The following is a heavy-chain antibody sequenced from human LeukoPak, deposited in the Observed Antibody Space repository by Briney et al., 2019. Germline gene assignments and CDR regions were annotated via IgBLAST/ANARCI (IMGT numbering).Heavy chain of an antibody. V-gene: IGHV3-23*01. Sequence: GGSLRLSCAASGFTFSSYAMSWVRQAPGKGLEWVSAISGSGGSTYYADSVKGRFTTSRDNSKNTLYLQMNSLRAEDTAVYYCAKSIAAAVDYYYYGMDVWGQGTTVTVSS. CDR1: GFTFSSYA. D-gene: IGHD6-13*01. J-gene: IGHJ6*02. CDR3: AKSIAAAVDYYYYGMDV. CDR2: ISGSGGST.